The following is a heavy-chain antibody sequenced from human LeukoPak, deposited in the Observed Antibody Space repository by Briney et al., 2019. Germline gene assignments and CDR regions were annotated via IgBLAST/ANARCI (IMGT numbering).Heavy chain of an antibody. CDR3: ARDQEGFDY. V-gene: IGHV1-46*01. CDR1: GYSFTSNY. Sequence: ASVKVSCKASGYSFTSNYIHWVRQAPGQGLEWMGMIYPRDGSTSYAQRFQDRVTETRDTSTSTVHMELSGLRSEDTAVYYCARDQEGFDYWGQGTLVTVSS. CDR2: IYPRDGST. J-gene: IGHJ4*02.